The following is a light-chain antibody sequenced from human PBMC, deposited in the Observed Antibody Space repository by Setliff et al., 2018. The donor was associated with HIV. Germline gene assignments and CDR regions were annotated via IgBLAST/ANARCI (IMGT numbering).Light chain of an antibody. Sequence: QAVVTQEPSLTVSPGGTVTLTCGSSTGAVTSGLYPYWFQQKPGQAPRTLIYDTSNKHSWTPARFSGSLLGGKAALTLSGAQPEDEADYYCFLSHSGARRVFGGGTKVTV. CDR3: FLSHSGARRV. J-gene: IGLJ3*02. V-gene: IGLV7-46*01. CDR1: TGAVTSGLY. CDR2: DTS.